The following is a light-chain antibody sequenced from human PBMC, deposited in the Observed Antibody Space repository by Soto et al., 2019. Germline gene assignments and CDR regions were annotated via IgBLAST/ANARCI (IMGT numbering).Light chain of an antibody. CDR3: QYYNNWLAT. CDR2: GAS. J-gene: IGKJ4*01. Sequence: EIVLTQSPGTLSFSPGERATLSCRASQGVAGSYLAWYQQKPGQAPRLLIYGASSRATGIPDRFSGSGSGTDFTLTISSLQSEDFTIYYCQYYNNWLATFGGGTKVDIK. V-gene: IGKV3-20*01. CDR1: QGVAGSY.